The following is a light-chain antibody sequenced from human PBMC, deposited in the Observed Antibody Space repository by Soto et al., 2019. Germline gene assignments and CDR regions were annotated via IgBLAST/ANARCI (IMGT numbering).Light chain of an antibody. J-gene: IGKJ1*01. V-gene: IGKV3-15*01. CDR3: QQYNNWPRT. CDR1: QDVSRY. CDR2: EAS. Sequence: EIVVTQSPATLSLSPGERATLSCRASQDVSRYLAWYQQKPGQAPRLLIYEASTRATGIPARFSGSGSGTEFTLTISRLQSEDFAVYYCQQYNNWPRTFGQGTKVDI.